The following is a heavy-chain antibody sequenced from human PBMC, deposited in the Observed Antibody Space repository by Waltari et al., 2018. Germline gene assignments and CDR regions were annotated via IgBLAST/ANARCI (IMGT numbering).Heavy chain of an antibody. J-gene: IGHJ4*02. Sequence: EVQLVESGGGLVQPGGSLRLSCAASGFTFSSYGMNWVRQAPGEGLEWISYISGSGTTIYYADSVKGRFTISRDDAENSLYLQMNSLRAEDTALYYCARRFDSWGQGTRVTVSS. V-gene: IGHV3-48*03. CDR2: ISGSGTTI. CDR1: GFTFSSYG. CDR3: ARRFDS.